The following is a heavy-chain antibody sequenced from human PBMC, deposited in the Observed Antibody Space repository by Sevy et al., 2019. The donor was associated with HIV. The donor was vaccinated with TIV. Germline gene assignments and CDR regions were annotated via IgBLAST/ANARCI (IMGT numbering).Heavy chain of an antibody. J-gene: IGHJ3*02. CDR1: GLPFSSYA. CDR2: ISYDARNE. Sequence: GGSLRLSCAVSGLPFSSYAMHWVRQGPGKGLEWVAVISYDARNEAYADSVKGRFTISRDNSKNTLYLQMNSLRAEDTAVYYCARFPPERAFDIWGQGTMVTVSS. CDR3: ARFPPERAFDI. V-gene: IGHV3-30*04.